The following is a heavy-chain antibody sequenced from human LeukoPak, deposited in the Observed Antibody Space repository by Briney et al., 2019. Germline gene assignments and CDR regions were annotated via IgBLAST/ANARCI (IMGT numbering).Heavy chain of an antibody. J-gene: IGHJ6*03. D-gene: IGHD2-15*01. V-gene: IGHV4-4*09. CDR3: ARRFGYCSGGSCYLGHYYYYMDV. CDR1: GGSISSYY. Sequence: SETLSLTCTVSGGSISSYYWSWIRQPLGKGLEWIGYIYTSGSTNYNPSLKSRVTISVDTSKNQFSLKLSSVTAADTAVYYCARRFGYCSGGSCYLGHYYYYMDVWGKGTTVTVSS. CDR2: IYTSGST.